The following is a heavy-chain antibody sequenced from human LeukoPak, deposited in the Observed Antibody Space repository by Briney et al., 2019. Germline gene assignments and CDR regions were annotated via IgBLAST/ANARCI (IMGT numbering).Heavy chain of an antibody. Sequence: WGSLSLSCAASGFTFSSYAMIWLPQAPGKGLEWLSSIRGSGGRTYYANSVKGRFTISSNNSKNTSYLQINSLRAEDTAVYYSAKVRSGSYYLDWFAPWGQGTLVTVSS. CDR3: AKVRSGSYYLDWFAP. D-gene: IGHD1-26*01. CDR2: IRGSGGRT. V-gene: IGHV3-23*01. CDR1: GFTFSSYA. J-gene: IGHJ5*02.